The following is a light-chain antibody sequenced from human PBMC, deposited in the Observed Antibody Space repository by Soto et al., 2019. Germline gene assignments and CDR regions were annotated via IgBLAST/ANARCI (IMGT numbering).Light chain of an antibody. CDR2: GAS. Sequence: EIVMTQSPATLSVSPGERATLSCRASQSVSSNLAWYQQKPGQAPRLLIYGASTRATGIPARFSGSGSGTEFTLTISSLQSEDFAVYYCQQYNNWPPFVGPGTKVEIK. J-gene: IGKJ3*01. CDR1: QSVSSN. CDR3: QQYNNWPPF. V-gene: IGKV3-15*01.